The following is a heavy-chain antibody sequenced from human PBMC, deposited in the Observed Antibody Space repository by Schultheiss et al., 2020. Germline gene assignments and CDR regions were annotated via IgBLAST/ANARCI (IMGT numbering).Heavy chain of an antibody. CDR2: INPNSGGT. CDR1: GYTFTSYG. V-gene: IGHV1-18*04. D-gene: IGHD5-12*01. CDR3: ASHGYITTFDY. J-gene: IGHJ4*02. Sequence: ASVKVSCKASGYTFTSYGISWVRQAPGQGLEWMGWINPNSGGTIYAQKFQGRVTITADKSTSTAYMELSSLRSEDTAVYYCASHGYITTFDYWGQGTLVTVSS.